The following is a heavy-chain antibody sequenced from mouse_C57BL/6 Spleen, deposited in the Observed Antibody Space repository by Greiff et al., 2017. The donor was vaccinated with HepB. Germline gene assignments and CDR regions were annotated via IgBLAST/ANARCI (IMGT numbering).Heavy chain of an antibody. Sequence: EVKVVESGGGLVKPGGSLKLSCAASGFTFSDYGMHWVRQAPEKGLEWVAYISRGSSTIYYADTVKGRFTISRDNAKNTLFRQIARLRSEDTAMYYCARRGWDGAHYDAMDYWGQGTSGTVSS. CDR3: ARRGWDGAHYDAMDY. D-gene: IGHD4-1*01. CDR2: ISRGSSTI. V-gene: IGHV5-17*01. CDR1: GFTFSDYG. J-gene: IGHJ4*01.